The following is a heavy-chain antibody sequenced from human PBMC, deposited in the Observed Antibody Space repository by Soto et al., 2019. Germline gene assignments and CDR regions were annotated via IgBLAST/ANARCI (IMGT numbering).Heavy chain of an antibody. CDR1: GGGNLRAYR. V-gene: IGHV1-69*13. D-gene: IGHD5-12*01. CDR3: ARAQYAATISAYYYYGMDV. CDR2: IIPKLGSA. Sequence: ASVKVSCKASGGGNLRAYRTTRVRRAPGQGLEWMGGIIPKLGSANYAQKFQGRVTITADESTSTAYMELSSLRSEDTAVYYCARAQYAATISAYYYYGMDVWGQGTTVTVSS. J-gene: IGHJ6*02.